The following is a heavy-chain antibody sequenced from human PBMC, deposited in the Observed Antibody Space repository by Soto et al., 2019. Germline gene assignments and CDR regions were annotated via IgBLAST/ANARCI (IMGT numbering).Heavy chain of an antibody. CDR3: ARSNSDFDY. CDR2: IWYDGSNK. J-gene: IGHJ4*02. CDR1: GFTFSSYG. V-gene: IGHV3-33*01. D-gene: IGHD4-4*01. Sequence: QVQLVESGGGVVQPGRSLRLSCAASGFTFSSYGMHWVRQAPGKGLEWVAVIWYDGSNKYYADSVKGRFTISRDNYKNTLYLQMNSLRAEDTAVYYCARSNSDFDYWGQGTLVTVSS.